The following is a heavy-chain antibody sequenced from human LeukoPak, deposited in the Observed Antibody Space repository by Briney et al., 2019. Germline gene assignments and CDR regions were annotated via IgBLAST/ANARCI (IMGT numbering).Heavy chain of an antibody. CDR2: IYYSGST. V-gene: IGHV4-39*01. Sequence: PSETLSLTCTVSGGSISSSSYYWGWIRQPPGKGLEWLGSIYYSGSTYYNPSLKSRVTISVDTSKNQFSLKLSSVTAADTAVYYCARHLYSGYDRALDYWGQGTLVTVSS. CDR3: ARHLYSGYDRALDY. D-gene: IGHD5-12*01. J-gene: IGHJ4*02. CDR1: GGSISSSSYY.